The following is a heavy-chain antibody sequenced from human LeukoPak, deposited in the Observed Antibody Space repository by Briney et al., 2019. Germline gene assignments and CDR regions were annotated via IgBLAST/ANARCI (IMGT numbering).Heavy chain of an antibody. V-gene: IGHV1-18*01. J-gene: IGHJ6*02. CDR3: ARGRYSYEIVSYYYYGMDV. CDR2: ISAYNGNT. CDR1: GYTFTSYG. D-gene: IGHD5-18*01. Sequence: ASVKVSCKASGYTFTSYGISWVRQAPGQGLEWMGWISAYNGNTNYAQKLQGRVTMTTDASTSTAYMELRSLRSDDTAVYYCARGRYSYEIVSYYYYGMDVWGQGITVTVSS.